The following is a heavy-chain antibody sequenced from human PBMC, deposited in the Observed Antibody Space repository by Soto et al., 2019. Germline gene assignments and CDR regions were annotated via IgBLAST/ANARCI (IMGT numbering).Heavy chain of an antibody. CDR1: GFTFSSYG. J-gene: IGHJ4*02. CDR2: IRGDGGQT. CDR3: ARDVGLDSDDFFAY. V-gene: IGHV3-23*01. D-gene: IGHD3-9*01. Sequence: GGSLRLSCTASGFTFSSYGMGWVRQAPGKRLQWVSTIRGDGGQTHYTDSVKGRFSISRDNSKNTVYLQMDSLRAEDTAMYFCARDVGLDSDDFFAYWGQGTQVTVSS.